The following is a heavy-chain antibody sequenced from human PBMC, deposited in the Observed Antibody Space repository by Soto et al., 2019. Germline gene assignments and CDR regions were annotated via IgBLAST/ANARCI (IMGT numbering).Heavy chain of an antibody. V-gene: IGHV4-61*03. D-gene: IGHD3-10*01. J-gene: IGHJ4*02. CDR3: AISLTSQFDYFFDY. CDR1: GESGASRGFH. Sequence: SVTLSLTCTVSGESGASRGFHWHWIRQPPGKGLEWIGYISHIGSINYNPSLASRVAISADTSRRHFSLRLSSVTTADTAMYYCAISLTSQFDYFFDYWGLGPLVTVSS. CDR2: ISHIGSI.